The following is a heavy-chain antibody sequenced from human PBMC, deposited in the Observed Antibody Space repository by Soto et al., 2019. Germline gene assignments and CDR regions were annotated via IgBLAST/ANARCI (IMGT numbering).Heavy chain of an antibody. CDR2: IYWDDDQ. D-gene: IGHD4-4*01. V-gene: IGHV2-5*02. CDR1: GFSRSNRGVG. Sequence: QITLKESGPTLVKPTQTLTLTCTFSGFSRSNRGVGVAWIRQPPGKALAWLALIYWDDDQRYRPSLNNRLPLPKDNSKNHVVLIMTNMAPVDTATYYCAGGRNSNYVCDYWGEGNMVTVSA. CDR3: AGGRNSNYVCDY. J-gene: IGHJ4*02.